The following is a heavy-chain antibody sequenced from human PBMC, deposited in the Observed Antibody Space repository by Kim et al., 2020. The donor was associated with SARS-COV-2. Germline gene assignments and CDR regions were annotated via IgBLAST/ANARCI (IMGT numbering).Heavy chain of an antibody. J-gene: IGHJ4*02. Sequence: ASVKVSCKASGYTFTSYGISWVRQAPGQGLEWMGWISAYNGNTNYAQKLQGRVTMTTDTSTSTAYMELRSLRSDDTAVYYCASGLISWTTVTPDYFDYWGQGTLVTVSS. CDR3: ASGLISWTTVTPDYFDY. CDR2: ISAYNGNT. CDR1: GYTFTSYG. D-gene: IGHD4-17*01. V-gene: IGHV1-18*04.